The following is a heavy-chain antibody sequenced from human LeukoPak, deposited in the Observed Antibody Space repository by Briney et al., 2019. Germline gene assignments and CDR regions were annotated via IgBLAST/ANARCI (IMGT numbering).Heavy chain of an antibody. CDR3: ARALGSSWDSSLDS. V-gene: IGHV3-30*04. CDR2: ISYDGSVE. J-gene: IGHJ4*02. CDR1: GFTFSNYA. Sequence: GRSLRLSCAASGFTFSNYAMHWVRRAPGKGLEWVALISYDGSVEKNAASVKGRFTISRDNSKNTLYLQMNSLRTEDTAVYYCARALGSSWDSSLDSWGQGTLVPVSS. D-gene: IGHD6-13*01.